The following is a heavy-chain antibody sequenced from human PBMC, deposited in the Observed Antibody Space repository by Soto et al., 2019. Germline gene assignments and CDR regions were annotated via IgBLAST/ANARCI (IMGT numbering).Heavy chain of an antibody. J-gene: IGHJ4*02. CDR2: ISYDGTNK. D-gene: IGHD7-27*01. Sequence: QVQLVESGGGVVQPGRSLRLSCAASGFSFSISPMHWVRQAPGKGPEWVALISYDGTNKFYADSVKGRFTISRDNSKSRVYLQVDSLRPEDAAVYYCARDPKTSGGQHWAFNYFDSWGQGTLVTVSS. CDR3: ARDPKTSGGQHWAFNYFDS. V-gene: IGHV3-30-3*01. CDR1: GFSFSISP.